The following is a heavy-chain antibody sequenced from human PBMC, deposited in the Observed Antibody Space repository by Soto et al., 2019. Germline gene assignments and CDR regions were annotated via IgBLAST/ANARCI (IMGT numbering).Heavy chain of an antibody. Sequence: ASLKVSCKASGYTFTSYAMHWVRQAPGQRLEWMGWINAGNGNTKYSQKFQGRVTITRDTSASTAYMELSSLRSEDTAVYYCANTAMVHDAFDIWGQGTMVTVSS. D-gene: IGHD5-18*01. J-gene: IGHJ3*02. CDR3: ANTAMVHDAFDI. CDR1: GYTFTSYA. CDR2: INAGNGNT. V-gene: IGHV1-3*01.